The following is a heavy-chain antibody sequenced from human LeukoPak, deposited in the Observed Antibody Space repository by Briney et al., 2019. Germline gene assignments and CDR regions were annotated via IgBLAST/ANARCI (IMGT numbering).Heavy chain of an antibody. CDR3: ARTPQYWAGDTSYFDY. V-gene: IGHV3-23*01. Sequence: GGSLRLSCAASGFTFSSYAMNWVRQAPGKGLEWVSFISGSGDTTYYADSVKGRFTISRDNSKNTLYLQMNSLRAEDTAVYYCARTPQYWAGDTSYFDYWGQGTLVTVSS. CDR1: GFTFSSYA. D-gene: IGHD5-18*01. CDR2: ISGSGDTT. J-gene: IGHJ4*02.